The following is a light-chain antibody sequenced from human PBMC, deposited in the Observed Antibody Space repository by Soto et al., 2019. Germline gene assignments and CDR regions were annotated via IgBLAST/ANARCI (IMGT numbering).Light chain of an antibody. CDR3: QQSYSTPPT. CDR2: AAS. Sequence: DIQMTQSPSSLSASVGDRVTITCRASQSISSYLNWYQQKPGKAPKLLIYAASSLQSGVPSRFSGSGSGTDVTLTISSLPPEDFATYYCQQSYSTPPTFGGGTKVEIK. V-gene: IGKV1-39*01. CDR1: QSISSY. J-gene: IGKJ4*01.